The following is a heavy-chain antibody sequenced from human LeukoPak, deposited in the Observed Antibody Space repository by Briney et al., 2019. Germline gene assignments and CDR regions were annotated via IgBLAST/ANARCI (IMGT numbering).Heavy chain of an antibody. V-gene: IGHV1-8*03. CDR3: ARVGYSNSYDY. CDR2: VNPNTGNA. D-gene: IGHD1-26*01. Sequence: ASVKVSCKASGYTFTNFDINWVRQATGQGLEWMGWVNPNTGNAGYAQKFQDRVTITWDASISTAYMDLSSLRSEDTAVYYCARVGYSNSYDYWGQGTLVTASS. J-gene: IGHJ4*02. CDR1: GYTFTNFD.